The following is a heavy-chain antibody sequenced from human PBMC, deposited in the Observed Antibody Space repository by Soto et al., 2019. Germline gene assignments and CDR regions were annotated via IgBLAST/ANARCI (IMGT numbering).Heavy chain of an antibody. CDR1: GGSFSGYY. J-gene: IGHJ6*02. V-gene: IGHV4-34*01. CDR2: INHSGST. D-gene: IGHD6-6*01. CDR3: AAPSSSDYYYYGMDV. Sequence: SETLSLTCAVYGGSFSGYYWSWIRQPPGKGLEWIGEINHSGSTNYNPSLKSRVTISVDTSKNQFSLKLSSVTAADTAVYYCAAPSSSDYYYYGMDVWGQGTTVTVSS.